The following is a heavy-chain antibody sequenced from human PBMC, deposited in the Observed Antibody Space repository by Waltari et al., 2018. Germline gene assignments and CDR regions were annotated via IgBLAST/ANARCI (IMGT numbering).Heavy chain of an antibody. CDR3: AKPFYNWDDPLHS. V-gene: IGHV3-23*01. D-gene: IGHD1-20*01. J-gene: IGHJ1*01. CDR1: GFTSVTHP. Sequence: EVQLLESGGGLVQPGGSLRLSCPAPGFTSVTHPSNWVRQAPGKGLEWVSSISVSDATYYADSVKGRFTISRDYSDNTVYLQMDSLRADDTAVYFCAKPFYNWDDPLHSWGQGTPVTVSS. CDR2: ISVSDAT.